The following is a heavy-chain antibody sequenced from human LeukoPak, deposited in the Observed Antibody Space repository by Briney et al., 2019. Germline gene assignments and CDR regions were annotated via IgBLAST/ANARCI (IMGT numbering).Heavy chain of an antibody. Sequence: PGGSLRLSCAASGFTFSSYGMHWVRQAPGKGLEWVAFIRYDGSNKYYADSVKGRFTISRDNSKNTLYLQMNSLRAEDTAVYYCAKAGSSSWYDQSFDYWGQGTLVTVSS. CDR1: GFTFSSYG. D-gene: IGHD6-13*01. CDR2: IRYDGSNK. V-gene: IGHV3-30*02. J-gene: IGHJ4*02. CDR3: AKAGSSSWYDQSFDY.